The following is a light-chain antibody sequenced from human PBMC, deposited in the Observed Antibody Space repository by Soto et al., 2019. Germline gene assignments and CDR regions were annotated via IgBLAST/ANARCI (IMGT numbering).Light chain of an antibody. V-gene: IGKV3-20*01. J-gene: IGKJ4*01. CDR2: GAS. CDR3: QQYDSSPLT. CDR1: QSVSSSY. Sequence: VWTQSQATLSLSPGERATLSSRSSQSVSSSYLAWYQQKPGRAPRLLINGASSRATGIPDRFSGSGSWRDVTLTISRLEPEDFVVDYCQQYDSSPLTFGGGTKVDIK.